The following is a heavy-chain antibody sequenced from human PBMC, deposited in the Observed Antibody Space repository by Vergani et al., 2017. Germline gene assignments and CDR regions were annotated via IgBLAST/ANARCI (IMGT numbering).Heavy chain of an antibody. J-gene: IGHJ4*02. CDR2: IYYSGST. CDR3: AGAVVVTAIDGRTYSCDY. CDR1: GGSVSSGSYY. Sequence: QVQLQESGPGLVKPSETLSLTCTVSGGSVSSGSYYWSWIRQPPGKGLEWIGYIYYSGSTNYNPSLKSRVPISVDTSKNQCSLKLSSVTAADTAVYYCAGAVVVTAIDGRTYSCDYWGQGTLVTVSS. D-gene: IGHD2-21*02. V-gene: IGHV4-61*01.